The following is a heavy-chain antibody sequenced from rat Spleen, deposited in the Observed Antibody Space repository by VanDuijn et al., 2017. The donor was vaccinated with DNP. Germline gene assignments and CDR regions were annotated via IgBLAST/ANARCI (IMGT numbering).Heavy chain of an antibody. J-gene: IGHJ2*01. D-gene: IGHD4-3*01. Sequence: EVHLVESGGGLVQPGRSLKLSCAASGFTFSDYYMAWVRQAPTKGLEWVAYIRYDGGNTYYGDSVKGRFTISRDNARSTLYLQMNSLRSEDMATYYCARWNSSGYYFDYWGQGVMVTVSS. CDR3: ARWNSSGYYFDY. V-gene: IGHV5-22*01. CDR1: GFTFSDYY. CDR2: IRYDGGNT.